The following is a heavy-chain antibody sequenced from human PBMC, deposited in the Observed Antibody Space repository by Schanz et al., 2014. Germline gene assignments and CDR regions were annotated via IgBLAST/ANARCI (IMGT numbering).Heavy chain of an antibody. CDR2: INPGSGDT. V-gene: IGHV1-2*02. CDR3: ARDDGCSSG. D-gene: IGHD6-19*01. CDR1: GYTFTGYF. Sequence: QVQLLQSGAEVKKPGASVKVSCKASGYTFTGYFIHWVRQAPGQGLEWMGWINPGSGDTKYSPKFQGRVTMTRDTSITTAYMELNRLTYDDTAVYYCARDDGCSSGWGQGTLVTVSS. J-gene: IGHJ4*02.